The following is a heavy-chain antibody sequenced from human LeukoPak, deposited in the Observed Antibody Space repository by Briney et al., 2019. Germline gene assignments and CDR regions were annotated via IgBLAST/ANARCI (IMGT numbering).Heavy chain of an antibody. J-gene: IGHJ6*02. V-gene: IGHV3-53*01. CDR3: ARVYADGYTFDGMDV. CDR1: GFTVSDNY. CDR2: IYSGGTT. Sequence: PGGSLRLSCAASGFTVSDNYMSWVRQAPGKGLEYVSIIYSGGTTHYADSVKGRFTISRDNSKNTLYLQMTSLRAEDTAVYYCARVYADGYTFDGMDVWGQGTTVTVSS. D-gene: IGHD2-2*02.